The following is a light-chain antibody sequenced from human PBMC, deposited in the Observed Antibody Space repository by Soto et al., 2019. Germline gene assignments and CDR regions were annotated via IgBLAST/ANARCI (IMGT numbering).Light chain of an antibody. CDR1: QSISSW. CDR3: QQYNSYST. Sequence: DIQMTQSPSTLSASVGDRVTITCRASQSISSWLAWYQQNPGKAPKLLIYDASSLESGVPSRFSGSGSGTEFTLTISSLQPDDFATYYCQQYNSYSTFGQGTKVESK. CDR2: DAS. V-gene: IGKV1-5*01. J-gene: IGKJ1*01.